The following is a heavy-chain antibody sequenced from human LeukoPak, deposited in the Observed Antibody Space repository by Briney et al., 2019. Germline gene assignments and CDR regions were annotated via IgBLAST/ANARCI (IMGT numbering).Heavy chain of an antibody. D-gene: IGHD2-2*01. CDR1: GGSFSDHF. J-gene: IGHJ6*02. CDR3: ARDVVVVPAAIHYGMDV. Sequence: SETLSLTCAVYGGSFSDHFWGWIRQPPGKGPEWIGEINHSGSTYYNPSLKSRVTISVDTSKNQFSLNLSSVTAADTAVYYCARDVVVVPAAIHYGMDVWGQGTTVTVSS. V-gene: IGHV4-34*01. CDR2: INHSGST.